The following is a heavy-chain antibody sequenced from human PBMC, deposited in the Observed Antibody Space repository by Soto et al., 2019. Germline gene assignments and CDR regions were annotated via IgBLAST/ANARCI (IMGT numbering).Heavy chain of an antibody. D-gene: IGHD6-19*01. J-gene: IGHJ4*02. CDR3: AKSKQPDSSGYGDYLAY. V-gene: IGHV3-23*01. Sequence: GGSLRLSCAASGFTLSRYAMSWVRQAPGKGLEWVSAISGSGGSKYYADSVKGRFTISRDNSKNTLYLQMNSLRAEDTAVYYCAKSKQPDSSGYGDYLAYSGQGTLVPVSS. CDR1: GFTLSRYA. CDR2: ISGSGGSK.